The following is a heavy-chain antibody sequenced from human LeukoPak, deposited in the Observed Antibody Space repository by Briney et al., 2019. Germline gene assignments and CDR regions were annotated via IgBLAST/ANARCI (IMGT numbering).Heavy chain of an antibody. CDR3: ARDHPQDAFDI. Sequence: GGSLRLSCAASGFTFSDYYMSWIRQAPGKGLEWVSYIGSSGSTIYYADSVKGRFTISRDNAKNSLYLQMNSLRAADTAVYYCARDHPQDAFDIWGQGTMVTVSS. J-gene: IGHJ3*02. CDR1: GFTFSDYY. V-gene: IGHV3-11*04. CDR2: IGSSGSTI.